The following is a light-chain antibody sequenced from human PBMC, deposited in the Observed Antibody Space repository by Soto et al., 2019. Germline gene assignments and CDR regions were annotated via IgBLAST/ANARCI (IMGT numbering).Light chain of an antibody. CDR3: TSYTTSNTLA. Sequence: QSVLTQPPSVSGAPGQRLTISCAGTSSNIGAGFDVHWYQQLPGTAPKLLIYANDDRPSGVPDRFSGSTSGTSASLAITGLQAEDAADYYCTSYTTSNTLAFGGGTKLTVL. J-gene: IGLJ2*01. V-gene: IGLV1-40*01. CDR2: AND. CDR1: SSNIGAGFD.